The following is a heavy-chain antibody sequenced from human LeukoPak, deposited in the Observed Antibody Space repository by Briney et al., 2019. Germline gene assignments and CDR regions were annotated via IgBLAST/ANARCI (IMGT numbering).Heavy chain of an antibody. D-gene: IGHD5-24*01. CDR1: GGTFSSYA. CDR3: ARMVEMATTNYYYYYMDV. J-gene: IGHJ6*03. Sequence: SVKVSCKASGGTFSSYAISWVRQAPGQGLEWMGGIIPIFGTANYAQKFQGRVTITADKSTSTAYMELSSLRSEDTAVYYCARMVEMATTNYYYYYMDVWGKGTTVTVSS. CDR2: IIPIFGTA. V-gene: IGHV1-69*06.